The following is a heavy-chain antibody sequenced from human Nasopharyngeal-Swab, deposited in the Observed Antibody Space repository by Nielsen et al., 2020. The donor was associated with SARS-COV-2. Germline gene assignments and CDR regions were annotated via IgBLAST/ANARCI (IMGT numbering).Heavy chain of an antibody. V-gene: IGHV1-69*06. CDR2: IIPNFGTA. Sequence: WVRQAPGQGLEWMGGIIPNFGTANYAQKFQGRVTITADKSTSTAYMELSSLRSEDTAVYYCASPFRYCSGGSCYAGYFDYWGQGTLVTVSS. CDR3: ASPFRYCSGGSCYAGYFDY. J-gene: IGHJ4*02. D-gene: IGHD2-15*01.